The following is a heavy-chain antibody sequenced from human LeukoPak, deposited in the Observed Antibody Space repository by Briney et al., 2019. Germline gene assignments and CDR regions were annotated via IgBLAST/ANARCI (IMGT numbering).Heavy chain of an antibody. D-gene: IGHD1-26*01. CDR3: AVTEQSGSYTQFDY. Sequence: SQTLSLTCTVSGGSISSGGYYWSWIRQHPGKGLEWIGYIYYSGSTYYNPSLESRVTISVDTSKNQFSLKLSSVTAADTAVYYCAVTEQSGSYTQFDYWGQGTLVTVSS. CDR2: IYYSGST. V-gene: IGHV4-31*03. CDR1: GGSISSGGYY. J-gene: IGHJ4*02.